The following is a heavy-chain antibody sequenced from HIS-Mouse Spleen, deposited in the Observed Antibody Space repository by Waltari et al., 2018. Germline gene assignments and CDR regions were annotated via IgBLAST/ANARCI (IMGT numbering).Heavy chain of an antibody. J-gene: IGHJ2*01. CDR2: IYYSGST. CDR3: AREIPYSSSWYDWYFDL. CDR1: GGSIRTRRFH. V-gene: IGHV4-39*07. D-gene: IGHD6-13*01. Sequence: QLQLQESGPGLVKPSETLALTCPVPGGSIRTRRFHSGGFRQPPGKGLEWIGIIYYSGSTYYNPSLKSRVTISVDTSKNQFSLKLSSVTAADTAVYYCAREIPYSSSWYDWYFDLWGRGTLVTVSS.